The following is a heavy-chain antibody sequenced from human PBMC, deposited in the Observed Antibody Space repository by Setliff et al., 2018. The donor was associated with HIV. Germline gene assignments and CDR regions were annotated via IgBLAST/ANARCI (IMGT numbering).Heavy chain of an antibody. Sequence: GASVKVSCKASGGTLSTYAISWVRQAPGQGLEWVGWMNPNSGNTGYAQKFQGRLAMTRNTSIDTAYMELSSLTSADTAVYYCARDRERGQYSRSAVGGYYYYYMDVWGKGTTVTV. J-gene: IGHJ6*03. D-gene: IGHD6-6*01. CDR2: MNPNSGNT. CDR1: GGTLSTYA. V-gene: IGHV1-8*02. CDR3: ARDRERGQYSRSAVGGYYYYYMDV.